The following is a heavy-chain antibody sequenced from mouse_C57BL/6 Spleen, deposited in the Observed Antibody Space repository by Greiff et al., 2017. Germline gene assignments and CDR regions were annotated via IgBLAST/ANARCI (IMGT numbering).Heavy chain of an antibody. V-gene: IGHV1-80*01. Sequence: VQLQESGAELVKPGASVKISCKASGYAFSSYWMNWVKQRPGKGLEWIGQIYPGDGDTNYNGKFKGKATLTADKSSSTAYMQLSSLTSEDSAVYFCARGPTVVAHYYAMDYWGQGTSVTVSS. D-gene: IGHD1-1*01. J-gene: IGHJ4*01. CDR3: ARGPTVVAHYYAMDY. CDR1: GYAFSSYW. CDR2: IYPGDGDT.